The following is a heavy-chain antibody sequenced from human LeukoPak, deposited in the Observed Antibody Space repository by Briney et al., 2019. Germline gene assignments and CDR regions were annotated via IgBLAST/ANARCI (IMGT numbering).Heavy chain of an antibody. CDR3: ARWGVWSGYPNFDY. J-gene: IGHJ4*02. D-gene: IGHD3-3*01. Sequence: GGSLRLSCAASGFTFSSYWMSWVRQAPGKGLEWVANIKQDGSEKYYVDSVKGRFTISRDNAKNSLYLQMNSLRAGDTAVYYCARWGVWSGYPNFDYWGQGTLVTVSS. CDR2: IKQDGSEK. V-gene: IGHV3-7*01. CDR1: GFTFSSYW.